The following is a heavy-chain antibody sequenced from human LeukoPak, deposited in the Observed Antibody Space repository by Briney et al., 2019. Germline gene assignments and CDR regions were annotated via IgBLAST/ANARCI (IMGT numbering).Heavy chain of an antibody. CDR3: AKASWLSNADAVW. D-gene: IGHD1-1*01. Sequence: PGGSLRLSCAASGFAFSSYSMNWVRQAPGKGLEWVSSISSSSSYIYYADSVKGRFTLSRDDSRNTVYLQLNNLRVEDTAVYYCAKASWLSNADAVWWGQGTQVTVSS. V-gene: IGHV3-21*04. CDR1: GFAFSSYS. CDR2: ISSSSSYI. J-gene: IGHJ4*02.